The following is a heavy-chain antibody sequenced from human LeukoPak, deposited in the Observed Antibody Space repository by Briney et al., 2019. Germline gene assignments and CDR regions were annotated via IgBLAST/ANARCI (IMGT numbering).Heavy chain of an antibody. Sequence: GESLKISCKGSGYSFTSYWISWVRQMPGKGLEWMGRIDPSDSYTNYSPSFQGHVTISADKSISTAYLQWSSLKASDTAMYYCVRRGSGWYGIDYWGQGTLVTVSS. V-gene: IGHV5-10-1*01. CDR2: IDPSDSYT. D-gene: IGHD6-19*01. CDR3: VRRGSGWYGIDY. CDR1: GYSFTSYW. J-gene: IGHJ4*02.